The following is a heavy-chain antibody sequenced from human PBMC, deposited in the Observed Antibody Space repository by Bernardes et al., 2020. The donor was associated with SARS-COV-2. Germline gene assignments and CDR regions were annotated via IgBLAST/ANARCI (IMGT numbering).Heavy chain of an antibody. CDR1: GFTFDDYG. D-gene: IGHD2-2*02. J-gene: IGHJ3*02. V-gene: IGHV3-20*04. CDR3: ARADYQLALGYCSSTSCYTGAFDI. CDR2: INWNGGST. Sequence: GGSLRLSCAASGFTFDDYGMSWVRQAPGKGLEWVSGINWNGGSTGYADSVKGRFTISRDNAKNSLYLQMNSLRAEDTALYYCARADYQLALGYCSSTSCYTGAFDIWGQGTMVTVSS.